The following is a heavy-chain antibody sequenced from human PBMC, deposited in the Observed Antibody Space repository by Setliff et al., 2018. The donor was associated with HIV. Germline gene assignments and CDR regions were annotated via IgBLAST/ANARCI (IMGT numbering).Heavy chain of an antibody. V-gene: IGHV3-66*01. CDR2: IHSGGST. CDR3: ARDPGRHNGMDV. J-gene: IGHJ6*02. Sequence: PGGSLRLSCAASGFTVSNDYMSWVRQAPGRGLEWVSVIHSGGSTYYADSVKGRFIISRDNSKNTLYLQMNSLRAEDTAVYYCARDPGRHNGMDVWGQGTTVTVS. D-gene: IGHD2-21*01. CDR1: GFTVSNDY.